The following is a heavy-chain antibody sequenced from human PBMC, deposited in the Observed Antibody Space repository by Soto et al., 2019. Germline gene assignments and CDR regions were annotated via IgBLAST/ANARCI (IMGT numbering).Heavy chain of an antibody. CDR3: PGGYGENYFYAMDV. CDR2: IIPMFGIG. V-gene: IGHV1-69*01. Sequence: QVQLVQSGAEVKMPGSSVRVSCKASGGSFSKYGISWVRQAPGQGLEWMGGIIPMFGIGNYAEKFLGRVTITADESTSTSHMELSNLGSEDTAVYFCPGGYGENYFYAMDVWGQGTTFTVSS. CDR1: GGSFSKYG. D-gene: IGHD5-18*01. J-gene: IGHJ6*02.